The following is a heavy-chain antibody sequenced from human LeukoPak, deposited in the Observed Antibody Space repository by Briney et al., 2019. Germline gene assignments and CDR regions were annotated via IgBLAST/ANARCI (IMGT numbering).Heavy chain of an antibody. J-gene: IGHJ4*02. V-gene: IGHV3-7*01. CDR1: GFTFSSYW. CDR2: INRDGGEK. CDR3: ARAPEGSGSSYYFDY. Sequence: PGGSLRLSCAASGFTFSSYWMSWVRQAPGKGLEWVANINRDGGEKYHVGSVKGRFTISRDNAKNSLYLQMNSLRTEDTAIYYCARAPEGSGSSYYFDYWGQGILVTVSS. D-gene: IGHD3-10*01.